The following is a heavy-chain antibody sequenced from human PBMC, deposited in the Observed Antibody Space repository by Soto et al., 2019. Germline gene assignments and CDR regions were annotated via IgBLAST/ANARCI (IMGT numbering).Heavy chain of an antibody. CDR3: ATLLLGIAVAGNFDY. CDR1: GYTLTELS. Sequence: ASVKVSCKVSGYTLTELSMHWVRQAPGKGLEWMGGFDPEDGETIYAQKFQGRVTMTGDTSTDTAYMELSSLRSEDTAVYYCATLLLGIAVAGNFDYWGQGTLVTVSS. V-gene: IGHV1-24*01. J-gene: IGHJ4*02. D-gene: IGHD6-19*01. CDR2: FDPEDGET.